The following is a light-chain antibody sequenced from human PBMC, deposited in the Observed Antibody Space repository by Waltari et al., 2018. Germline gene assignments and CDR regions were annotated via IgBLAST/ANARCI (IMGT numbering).Light chain of an antibody. V-gene: IGKV1-39*01. Sequence: IQPPQSPSSLPPSVGDRVTIPCRTSQSIISYLNWYQQKPGKAPKLLIYAASSLQSGVPSRFSGSGSGTDFTLTISSLQPEDFATYYCQQSYSTRYTFGQGTKLEIK. CDR1: QSIISY. J-gene: IGKJ2*01. CDR3: QQSYSTRYT. CDR2: AAS.